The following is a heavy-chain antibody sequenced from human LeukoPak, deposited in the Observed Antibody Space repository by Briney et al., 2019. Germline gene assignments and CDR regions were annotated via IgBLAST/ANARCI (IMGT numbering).Heavy chain of an antibody. CDR2: ISSSSSTI. D-gene: IGHD6-19*01. CDR1: GLTFSDAW. V-gene: IGHV3-11*04. J-gene: IGHJ5*02. Sequence: GGSLRLSCVLSGLTFSDAWMSWVRQAPGEGLEWVSYISSSSSTIYYADSVKGRFTISRDNAKNSLYLQMNSLRAEDTAVYYCASVAAVAAYNWFDPWGQGTLVTVSS. CDR3: ASVAAVAAYNWFDP.